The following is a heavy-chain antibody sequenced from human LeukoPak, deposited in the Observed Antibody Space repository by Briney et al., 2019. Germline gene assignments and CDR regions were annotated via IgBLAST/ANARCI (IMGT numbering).Heavy chain of an antibody. Sequence: GGSLRLSCAASGFTFSSYAMSWVRQAPGKGLEWVSTISGSGGSTYYAVSAKGRFTISRDNSKNTLYLQRSSLRAEDTAMYYCAKDLDGSGHYGPDYWGQGTLVTVSS. CDR2: ISGSGGST. V-gene: IGHV3-23*01. D-gene: IGHD3-22*01. CDR1: GFTFSSYA. CDR3: AKDLDGSGHYGPDY. J-gene: IGHJ4*02.